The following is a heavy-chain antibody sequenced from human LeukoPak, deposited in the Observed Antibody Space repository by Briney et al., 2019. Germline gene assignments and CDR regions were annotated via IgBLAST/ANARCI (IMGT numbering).Heavy chain of an antibody. Sequence: PGGSLRLSCAASGFTFSSYGMHWVRQAPGKGLEWVAVISYDGSNKYYADSVKGRFTISRDNSKNTPYLQMNSLRAEDTAVYYCAKDRWGHCGGDCYFFDYWGQGTLVTVSS. CDR2: ISYDGSNK. V-gene: IGHV3-30*18. D-gene: IGHD2-21*02. J-gene: IGHJ4*02. CDR1: GFTFSSYG. CDR3: AKDRWGHCGGDCYFFDY.